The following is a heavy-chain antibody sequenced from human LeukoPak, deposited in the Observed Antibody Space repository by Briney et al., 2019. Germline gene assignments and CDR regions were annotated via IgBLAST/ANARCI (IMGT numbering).Heavy chain of an antibody. J-gene: IGHJ4*02. Sequence: PGGSLRLSCAASGFTFGSYAMSWVRQAPGKGLEWVASINPDGTTEHYVDSVKGRFTVSRDNAKNSLFLQMNTLRVEDTAVYHCAKLIREVTTYDYWGPGALVTVSS. CDR1: GFTFGSYA. V-gene: IGHV3-7*01. CDR2: INPDGTTE. D-gene: IGHD1-1*01. CDR3: AKLIREVTTYDY.